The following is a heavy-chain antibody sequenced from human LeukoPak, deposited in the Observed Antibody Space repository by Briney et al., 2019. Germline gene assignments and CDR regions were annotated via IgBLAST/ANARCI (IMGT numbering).Heavy chain of an antibody. CDR3: AREEGIAVPPDYYYYMDV. Sequence: ASVKVSCKASGYTFTGYYMHWVRQAPGQGLEWMGWISAYNGNTNYAQKLQGRVTMTTDTSTSTAYMELRSLRSDDTAVYYCAREEGIAVPPDYYYYMDVWGKGTTVTVSS. D-gene: IGHD6-19*01. CDR2: ISAYNGNT. J-gene: IGHJ6*03. V-gene: IGHV1-18*04. CDR1: GYTFTGYY.